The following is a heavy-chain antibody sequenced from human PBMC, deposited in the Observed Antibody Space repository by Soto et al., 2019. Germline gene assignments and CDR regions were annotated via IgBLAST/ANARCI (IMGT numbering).Heavy chain of an antibody. V-gene: IGHV3-64D*08. CDR2: ISSNGGST. J-gene: IGHJ4*02. Sequence: GGSLRLSCSASGFTFSSYAMHWVRQAPGKGLEYVSAISSNGGSTYYADSVKGRFTISRDNSKNTLYLQMSGLRAEDTAVYYCVKAPHGANSAGLFDYWGQGTLVTVSS. CDR3: VKAPHGANSAGLFDY. D-gene: IGHD2-8*01. CDR1: GFTFSSYA.